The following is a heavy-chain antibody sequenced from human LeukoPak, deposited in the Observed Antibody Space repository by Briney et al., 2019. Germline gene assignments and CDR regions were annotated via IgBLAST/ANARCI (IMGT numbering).Heavy chain of an antibody. CDR1: GGTFSSYA. D-gene: IGHD3-22*01. Sequence: ASVKVSCKASGGTFSSYAISWVRQAPGQGLKWMGGIIPIFGTANYAQKFQGRVTITADESTSTAYMELSSLRSEDTAVYYCARSYYYDSSGLSSYFDHWGQGTLVTVSS. CDR3: ARSYYYDSSGLSSYFDH. CDR2: IIPIFGTA. V-gene: IGHV1-69*13. J-gene: IGHJ4*02.